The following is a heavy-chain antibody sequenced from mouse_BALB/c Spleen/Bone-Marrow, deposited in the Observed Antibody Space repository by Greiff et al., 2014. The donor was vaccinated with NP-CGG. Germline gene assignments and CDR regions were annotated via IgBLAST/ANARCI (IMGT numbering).Heavy chain of an antibody. CDR1: GFTFSSYI. Sequence: EVKLMESGGGLAQPGGSLKLSCAASGFTFSSYIMSWVRQTPEKRLEWVAYISNGGGSIYYPDTVKGRFTISRDNDKNTLYLQMSSLKSEDTAMYYCASHYYDSSPFAYWGQGTLVTVSA. CDR2: ISNGGGSI. CDR3: ASHYYDSSPFAY. V-gene: IGHV5-12-2*01. D-gene: IGHD1-1*01. J-gene: IGHJ3*01.